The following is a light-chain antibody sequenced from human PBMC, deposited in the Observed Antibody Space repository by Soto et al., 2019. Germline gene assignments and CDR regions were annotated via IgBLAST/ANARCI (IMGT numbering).Light chain of an antibody. J-gene: IGKJ2*01. Sequence: EIVLTQSPGTLSLSPGERATLSCRASQSVSSSYLAWYQQKPSQAPRLLIYGASSRATGIPDRFSVSGSGTDFTLSISRLEPEDFAVYYCQQYGSSPYTFGQGTKLEIK. V-gene: IGKV3-20*01. CDR3: QQYGSSPYT. CDR2: GAS. CDR1: QSVSSSY.